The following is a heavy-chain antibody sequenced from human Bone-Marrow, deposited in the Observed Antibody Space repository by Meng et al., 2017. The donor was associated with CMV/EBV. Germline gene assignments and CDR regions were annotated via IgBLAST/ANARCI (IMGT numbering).Heavy chain of an antibody. CDR3: ARVIKKYSSSSGYFDY. V-gene: IGHV1-46*01. J-gene: IGHJ4*02. CDR1: GYTFTSYY. CDR2: INPSGGST. D-gene: IGHD6-6*01. Sequence: ASVKVSCKASGYTFTSYYMHWVRQAPGQGLEWMGIINPSGGSTSYAQKFQGRVTMTTDTSTSTDYMELRSLRSDDTAVYYCARVIKKYSSSSGYFDYWGQGTLVTVSS.